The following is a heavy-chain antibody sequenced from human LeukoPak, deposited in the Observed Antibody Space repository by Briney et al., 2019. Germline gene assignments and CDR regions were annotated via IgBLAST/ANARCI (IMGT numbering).Heavy chain of an antibody. CDR1: GGSFSGYY. J-gene: IGHJ4*02. CDR2: INHSGST. Sequence: SETLSLTCAVYGGSFSGYYWSWIRQPPGKGLEWIGEINHSGSTNYNPSLKSRVTISVDTSKNQFSLKLSSVTAADTAVYYCARLLRSGYFDYWGQGTLVTVSS. CDR3: ARLLRSGYFDY. V-gene: IGHV4-34*01.